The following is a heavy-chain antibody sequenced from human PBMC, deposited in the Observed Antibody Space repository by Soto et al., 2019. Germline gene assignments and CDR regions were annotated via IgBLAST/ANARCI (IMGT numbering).Heavy chain of an antibody. J-gene: IGHJ4*02. Sequence: QVPLVESGGGVVQPGTSLRLSCAASGFTFRRHGMHWVRQTPGKGLEWLAVILNDASGHWYADSVKGRFTISRDNFENTLYLQMNGLRLEDTAMYYCARDDDYPDNGFDYWGQGTLVTVSS. CDR3: ARDDDYPDNGFDY. CDR1: GFTFRRHG. V-gene: IGHV3-33*01. CDR2: ILNDASGH. D-gene: IGHD4-17*01.